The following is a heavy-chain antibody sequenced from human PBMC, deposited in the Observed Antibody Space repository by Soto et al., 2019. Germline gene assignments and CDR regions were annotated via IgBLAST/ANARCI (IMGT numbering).Heavy chain of an antibody. CDR3: ARGSYYYDSSGYCHY. D-gene: IGHD3-22*01. J-gene: IGHJ4*02. Sequence: SETLSLTCTVSGGSISSYYWSWIRQPPGKGLEWIGYIYYSGSTYYNPSLKSRVTISVDTSKNQFSLKLSSVTAADTAVYYCARGSYYYDSSGYCHYWGQGTLVTVSS. V-gene: IGHV4-30-4*01. CDR2: IYYSGST. CDR1: GGSISSYY.